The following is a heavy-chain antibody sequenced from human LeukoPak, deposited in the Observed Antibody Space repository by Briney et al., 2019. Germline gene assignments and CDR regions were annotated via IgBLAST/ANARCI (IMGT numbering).Heavy chain of an antibody. CDR1: GFTFSSYA. V-gene: IGHV3-23*01. CDR2: ISGSGGST. D-gene: IGHD1-26*01. J-gene: IGHJ4*02. Sequence: GGSLRLSCAASGFTFSSYAMSWVRQAPGKGLEWVSAISGSGGSTYYTDAVKGRFTISRDNSKNTLYLQMNSLRAEDTAVYYCAKLEVVGATGYWGQGTLVTVSS. CDR3: AKLEVVGATGY.